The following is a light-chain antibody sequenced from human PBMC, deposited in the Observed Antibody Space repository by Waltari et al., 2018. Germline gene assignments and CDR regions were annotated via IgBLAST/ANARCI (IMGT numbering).Light chain of an antibody. CDR3: QQYNNWPGT. CDR2: GAS. J-gene: IGKJ1*01. V-gene: IGKV3-15*01. CDR1: QGVSSN. Sequence: EIVMTQSPATLSVSPGERATLSCRASQGVSSNLAWYQQKPGQAPRLLIYGASARATGIPARVSGSGSGTEFTLTISSMQSEDFAVYYCQQYNNWPGTFGQGTKVEIK.